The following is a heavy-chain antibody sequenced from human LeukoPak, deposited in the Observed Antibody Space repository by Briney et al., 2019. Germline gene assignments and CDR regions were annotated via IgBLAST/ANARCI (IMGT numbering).Heavy chain of an antibody. J-gene: IGHJ4*02. CDR1: GFAFSSYP. Sequence: GGSLRLSCAASGFAFSSYPMSWVRQAPGKGLEWVSAISGRGDNTYYADSVRGRFTISRDNSEDTLYPQMNSLRAEDTAVYYCAKGSVTLRKDFDYWGQGILVTVSS. CDR2: ISGRGDNT. CDR3: AKGSVTLRKDFDY. D-gene: IGHD2-15*01. V-gene: IGHV3-23*01.